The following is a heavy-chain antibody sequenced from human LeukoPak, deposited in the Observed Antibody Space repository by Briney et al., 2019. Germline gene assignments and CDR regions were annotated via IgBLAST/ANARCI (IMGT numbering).Heavy chain of an antibody. J-gene: IGHJ4*02. D-gene: IGHD2-21*01. V-gene: IGHV4-59*02. CDR1: GGSVSSYY. CDR3: ARGPYGGGDY. Sequence: PSETLSLTCTVSGGSVSSYYWNWIRQPPGKGLEWIACIYYSVSTNYNPSLKSRATISIDTSKNQFSLKLNSVTAADMAVYYCARGPYGGGDYWGQGTLVTVSS. CDR2: IYYSVST.